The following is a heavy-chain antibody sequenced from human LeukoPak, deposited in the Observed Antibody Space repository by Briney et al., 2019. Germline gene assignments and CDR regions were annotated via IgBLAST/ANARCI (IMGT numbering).Heavy chain of an antibody. V-gene: IGHV3-23*01. CDR1: GFTFSSYA. D-gene: IGHD3-9*01. J-gene: IGHJ6*02. CDR3: AKDLDILTGYYYYGMDV. Sequence: GGSLRHSCAASGFTFSSYAMSWVRQAPGKGLEWVSAISGSGGSTYYADSVKGRFTISRDNSKNTLYLQMNSLRAEDTAVYYCAKDLDILTGYYYYGMDVWGQGTTVTVSS. CDR2: ISGSGGST.